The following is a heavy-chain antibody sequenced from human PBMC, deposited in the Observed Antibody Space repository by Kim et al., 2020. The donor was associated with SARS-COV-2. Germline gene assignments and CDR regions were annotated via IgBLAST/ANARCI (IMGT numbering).Heavy chain of an antibody. J-gene: IGHJ4*02. CDR1: GFTFSSYA. V-gene: IGHV3-23*01. Sequence: GGSLRLSCAASGFTFSSYAMSWVRQAPGKGLEWVSAISGSGGSTYYADSVKGRFTISRDNSKNTLYLQMNSLRAEDTAVYYCAKFGPVPIAVAGTVDYWGQGTLFTLSS. CDR3: AKFGPVPIAVAGTVDY. CDR2: ISGSGGST. D-gene: IGHD6-19*01.